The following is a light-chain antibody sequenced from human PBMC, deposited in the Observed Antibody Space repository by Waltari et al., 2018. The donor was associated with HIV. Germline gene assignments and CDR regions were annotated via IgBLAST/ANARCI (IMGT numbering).Light chain of an antibody. CDR3: QQYYSTPQT. CDR2: WAS. CDR1: QSLLVQSNVKNK. J-gene: IGKJ1*01. V-gene: IGKV4-1*01. Sequence: DIVMTQSPDHRTASLGERATINFNSTQSLLVQSNVKNKLAWYQQKSGQPPKLLFYWASDRQSGVPDRFSASGCGTDFTLTISSLQAEDVAVYYCQQYYSTPQTFGQGTKVELK.